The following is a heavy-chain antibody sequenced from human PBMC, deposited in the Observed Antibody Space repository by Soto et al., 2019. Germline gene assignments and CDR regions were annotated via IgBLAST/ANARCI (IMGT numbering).Heavy chain of an antibody. D-gene: IGHD3-10*01. J-gene: IGHJ6*02. CDR3: AKPNVLLWFGELSDYYYYGMDV. CDR2: ISGSGGST. Sequence: PGGSLRLSCAASGFTFSSYAMSWVRQAPGKGLEWVSAISGSGGSTYYADSVKGRFTISRDNSKNTLYLQMNSLRAEDTAVYYCAKPNVLLWFGELSDYYYYGMDVWGQGTTVTVSS. V-gene: IGHV3-23*01. CDR1: GFTFSSYA.